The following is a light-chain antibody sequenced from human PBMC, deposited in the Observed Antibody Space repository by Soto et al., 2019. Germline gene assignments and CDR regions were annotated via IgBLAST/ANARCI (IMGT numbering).Light chain of an antibody. CDR3: QVWDSSLVV. Sequence: YELTQPLSVSVALGQTARITCGGNNIGSKNVHWYQQKPGQAPVVVIYKDTNRPSGIPERFSGSSSGNTATLTISRAQAGDEADYYCQVWDSSLVVFGGGTKLTVL. V-gene: IGLV3-9*01. CDR1: NIGSKN. J-gene: IGLJ2*01. CDR2: KDT.